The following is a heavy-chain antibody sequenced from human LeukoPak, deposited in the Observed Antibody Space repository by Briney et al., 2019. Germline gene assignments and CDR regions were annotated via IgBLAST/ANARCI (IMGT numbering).Heavy chain of an antibody. CDR1: GGSISNTDYY. CDR3: ARDWGCGADCYLTAFDI. D-gene: IGHD2-21*02. Sequence: LSLTCTVSGGSISNTDYYWGWIRQPPGKGLEWISYISGSTYTIYYADSVKGRFTISRDNAKNSLYLQMNSLRAEDTAVYYCARDWGCGADCYLTAFDIWGQGTMVTVSS. J-gene: IGHJ3*02. V-gene: IGHV3-11*01. CDR2: ISGSTYTI.